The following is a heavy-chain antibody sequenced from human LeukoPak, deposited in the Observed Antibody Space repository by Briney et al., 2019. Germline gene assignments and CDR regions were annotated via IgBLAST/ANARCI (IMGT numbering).Heavy chain of an antibody. J-gene: IGHJ5*02. CDR2: ISHDGSNK. Sequence: GGSLRLSCAASGFTFNTYAMHWVRQAPGKGLEWVAVISHDGSNKYYADSVKGRFAISRDNSKNTLYLQMNSLRAEDTAVYYCAKDRWSGQSYNWFDPWGQGTLVTVSS. V-gene: IGHV3-30*09. CDR3: AKDRWSGQSYNWFDP. CDR1: GFTFNTYA. D-gene: IGHD3-10*02.